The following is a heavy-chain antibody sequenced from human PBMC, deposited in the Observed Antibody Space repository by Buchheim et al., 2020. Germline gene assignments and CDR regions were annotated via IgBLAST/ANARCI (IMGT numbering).Heavy chain of an antibody. J-gene: IGHJ6*02. CDR2: ISYDGSNK. D-gene: IGHD1-1*01. Sequence: QVQLVESGGGVVQPGRSLRLSCAASGFTFSSYGMHWVRQAPGKGLEWVAVISYDGSNKYYADSVKGRFTISRVNSKNTLYLQMNSLRAEDTAVYYCAKAKLETNYYYYGMDVWGQGTT. CDR1: GFTFSSYG. V-gene: IGHV3-30*18. CDR3: AKAKLETNYYYYGMDV.